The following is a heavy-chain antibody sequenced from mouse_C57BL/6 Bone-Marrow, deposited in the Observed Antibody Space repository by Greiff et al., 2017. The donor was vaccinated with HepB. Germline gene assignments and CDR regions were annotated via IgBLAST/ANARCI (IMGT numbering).Heavy chain of an antibody. D-gene: IGHD2-10*02. J-gene: IGHJ4*01. V-gene: IGHV5-17*02. Sequence: EVKVVESGGGLVQPGGSRKLSCAASGFTFSSFGMHWVRQAPEKGLEWVAYISSGGSRTYYADTVKGRFTISRDTPKNTLFLQMTSLRSEDTAMYYCAKYGNYVGYGMAYWGQGTSVTVSA. CDR2: ISSGGSRT. CDR3: AKYGNYVGYGMAY. CDR1: GFTFSSFG.